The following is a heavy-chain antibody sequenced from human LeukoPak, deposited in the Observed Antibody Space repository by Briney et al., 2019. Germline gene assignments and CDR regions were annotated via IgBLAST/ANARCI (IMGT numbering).Heavy chain of an antibody. D-gene: IGHD6-13*01. CDR3: AKDITTAGTNYFDS. CDR2: VSVGGGST. J-gene: IGHJ4*02. CDR1: GFTFTNYA. V-gene: IGHV3-23*01. Sequence: GGSLRLTCAASGFTFTNYAMSWVRQAPGKGLEWVSGVSVGGGSTYYADSVKGRFTISRDNSKNTLSLQMNSLRAEDTAVYYCAKDITTAGTNYFDSWGQGTLVTVSS.